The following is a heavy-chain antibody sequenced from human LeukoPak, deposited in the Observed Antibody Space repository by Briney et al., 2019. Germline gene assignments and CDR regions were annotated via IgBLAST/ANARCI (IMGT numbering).Heavy chain of an antibody. CDR1: GYTFTSYG. Sequence: ASVKVSCKASGYTFTSYGISWVRQAPGQGLEWMGWISAYNGNTNYAQKFQGRVTITADKSTSTAYMELSSLRSEDTAVYYCARSIRPTDYYYGMDVWGQGTTVTVSS. CDR2: ISAYNGNT. D-gene: IGHD2-21*01. V-gene: IGHV1-18*01. CDR3: ARSIRPTDYYYGMDV. J-gene: IGHJ6*02.